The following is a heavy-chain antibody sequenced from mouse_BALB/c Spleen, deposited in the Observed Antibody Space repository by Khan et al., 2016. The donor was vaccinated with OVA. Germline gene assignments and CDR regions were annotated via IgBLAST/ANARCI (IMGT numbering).Heavy chain of an antibody. Sequence: EVELVESGPGLVKPSQSLSLTCTVTGYSITSDYAWNWIRQFPGNKLEWMGYITYSGRTRYIQSLKGRTSITRDTSKNKVFLQLNSVTTEDTATYFCARWFAYWGQGTLLTVSA. CDR1: GYSITSDYA. V-gene: IGHV3-2*02. J-gene: IGHJ3*01. CDR2: ITYSGRT. CDR3: ARWFAY.